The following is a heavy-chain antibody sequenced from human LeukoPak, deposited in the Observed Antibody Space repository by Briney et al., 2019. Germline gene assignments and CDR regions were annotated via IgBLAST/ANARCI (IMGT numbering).Heavy chain of an antibody. CDR2: IFSGGNT. V-gene: IGHV3-66*01. J-gene: IGHJ4*02. Sequence: GGSLRLSCAASGFTVGNNYMTWVRQAPGKGLEWVSVIFSGGNTFYADSVKGRFTISRDNSKNTLYLQMNSLRAEDTAVYYCARVDYWGQGTLVTVSS. CDR3: ARVDY. CDR1: GFTVGNNY.